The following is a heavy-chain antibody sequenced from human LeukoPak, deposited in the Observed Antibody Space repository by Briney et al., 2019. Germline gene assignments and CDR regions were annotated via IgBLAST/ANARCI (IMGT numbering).Heavy chain of an antibody. Sequence: SVKVSCKASGGTFSSYAISWVRQAPGQGLEWMGGIIPIFGTANYAQKLQGRVTMTTDTSTSTAYMELRSLRSDDTAVYYCARDPHYDILTGPRDPYYYYGMDVWGQGTTVTVSS. CDR1: GGTFSSYA. J-gene: IGHJ6*02. V-gene: IGHV1-69*05. CDR3: ARDPHYDILTGPRDPYYYYGMDV. D-gene: IGHD3-9*01. CDR2: IIPIFGTA.